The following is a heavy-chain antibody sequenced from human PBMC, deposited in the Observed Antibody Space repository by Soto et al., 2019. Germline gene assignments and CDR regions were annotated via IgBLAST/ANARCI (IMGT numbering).Heavy chain of an antibody. D-gene: IGHD3-9*01. V-gene: IGHV4-34*01. CDR2: INHSGST. J-gene: IGHJ4*02. CDR1: GGSFSCYY. CDR3: ARGPLYYDILTG. Sequence: PSETLSLTCAVYGGSFSCYYWSWIRQPPGKGLEWIGEINHSGSTNYNPSLKSRVTISVDTSKNQFSLKLSSVTAADTAVYYCARGPLYYDILTGWGQGTLVTVSS.